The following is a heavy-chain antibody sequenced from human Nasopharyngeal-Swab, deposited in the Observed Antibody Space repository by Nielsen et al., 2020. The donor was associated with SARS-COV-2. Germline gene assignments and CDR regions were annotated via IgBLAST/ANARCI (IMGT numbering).Heavy chain of an antibody. CDR2: INHSGST. D-gene: IGHD4-17*01. CDR1: GGSFSAYY. J-gene: IGHJ2*01. CDR3: ARGYAWHFDL. Sequence: SETLSLTCAVYGGSFSAYYWTWIRQPPGKGLEWIGEINHSGSTNYNPSLKSRVTLSVDTSKNQFSLKLTSVTAADTAVYYCARGYAWHFDLWGRGTLVTVSS. V-gene: IGHV4-34*01.